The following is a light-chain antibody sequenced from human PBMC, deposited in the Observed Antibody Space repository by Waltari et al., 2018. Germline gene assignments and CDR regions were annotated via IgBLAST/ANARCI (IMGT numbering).Light chain of an antibody. CDR3: GTWDSSLAVWM. V-gene: IGLV1-51*02. CDR1: SPNIRGND. J-gene: IGLJ3*02. CDR2: DDN. Sequence: QSLLTQPPPLSAAPGQRVTIYCSGTSPNIRGNDVFWYQQFPEKAPRLLIYDDNRRPAGIPDRFSGSKSATSASLAISRLQTGDEADYYCGTWDSSLAVWMFGGGTRLTVL.